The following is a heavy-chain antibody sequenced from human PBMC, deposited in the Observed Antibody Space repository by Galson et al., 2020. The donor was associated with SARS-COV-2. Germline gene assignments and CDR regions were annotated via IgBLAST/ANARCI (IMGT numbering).Heavy chain of an antibody. CDR2: ISGRGAGT. CDR3: AKVVSSYCSGGSCSPARWFDA. D-gene: IGHD2-15*01. CDR1: GFAFSNSV. Sequence: GGSLRLSCAASGFAFSNSVMSWVRQAPGTGLEWVSAISGRGAGTSYADSVKGRFTISRDNAKNTVYLQMKSLRAGDTAAYFCAKVVSSYCSGGSCSPARWFDAWGQGTLVTVSS. V-gene: IGHV3-23*01. J-gene: IGHJ5*02.